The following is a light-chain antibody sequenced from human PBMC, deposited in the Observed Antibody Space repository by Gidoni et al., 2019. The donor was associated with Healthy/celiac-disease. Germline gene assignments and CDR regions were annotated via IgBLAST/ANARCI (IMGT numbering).Light chain of an antibody. CDR2: AAS. CDR3: QQSYSTPWT. J-gene: IGKJ1*01. Sequence: DIQMTQSPSSLSASVGDRVTITCRASQSISSYLNWYQQKPGKAPKLLNYAASSLQSGVPSRFSGSGSGKDFTLTSSSLQPEDFATYYCQQSYSTPWTFGQGTKVEIK. V-gene: IGKV1-39*01. CDR1: QSISSY.